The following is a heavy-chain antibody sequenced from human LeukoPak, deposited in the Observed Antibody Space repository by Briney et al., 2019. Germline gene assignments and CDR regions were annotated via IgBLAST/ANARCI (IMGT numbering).Heavy chain of an antibody. CDR1: GGSISSGDYY. CDR3: ARDYLGYYYYGMDV. Sequence: SQTLSLTCTVSGGSISSGDYYWSWIRQPPGKGLEWIGYIYYSGSTYYNPSLKSRVTIPVDTSKNQFSLKLSSVTAADTAVYYCARDYLGYYYYGMDVWGQGTTVTVSS. D-gene: IGHD3-16*01. V-gene: IGHV4-30-4*01. CDR2: IYYSGST. J-gene: IGHJ6*02.